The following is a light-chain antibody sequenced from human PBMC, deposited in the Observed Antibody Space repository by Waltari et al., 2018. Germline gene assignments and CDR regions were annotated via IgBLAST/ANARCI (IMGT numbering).Light chain of an antibody. Sequence: QSVLTQPASVSGSPGQSITISCTGTRGDVGGYDYVSWYQQQPGKAPKLMIYDVKNRPQGVSNRFSGSKSGDTASLTISGLQAEAEADYYCSSYAVTATLLFGGGTTLTVL. J-gene: IGLJ2*01. V-gene: IGLV2-14*03. CDR2: DVK. CDR1: RGDVGGYDY. CDR3: SSYAVTATLL.